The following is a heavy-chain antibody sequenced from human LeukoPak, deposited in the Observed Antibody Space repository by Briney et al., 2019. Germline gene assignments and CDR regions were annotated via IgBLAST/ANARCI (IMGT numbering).Heavy chain of an antibody. CDR2: ISSSSSTI. CDR1: GFTFSSYS. Sequence: HPGGSLRLSCAASGFTFSSYSMNWVRQAPGEGLEWVSYISSSSSTIYYADSVKGRFTISRDNAKNSLYLQMNSLTAEDTAVYYWARLDAYYYDSSGYYGVDPWGQGTLVTVSS. J-gene: IGHJ5*02. CDR3: ARLDAYYYDSSGYYGVDP. V-gene: IGHV3-48*01. D-gene: IGHD3-22*01.